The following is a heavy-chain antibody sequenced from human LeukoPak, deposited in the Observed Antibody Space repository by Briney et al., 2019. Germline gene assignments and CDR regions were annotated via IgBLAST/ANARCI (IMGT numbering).Heavy chain of an antibody. J-gene: IGHJ5*02. CDR1: GFTFSSYA. V-gene: IGHV3-30*04. CDR2: ISYDGSNK. D-gene: IGHD6-19*01. Sequence: GGSLRLSCAASGFTFSSYAMHWVRQAPGKGLEWVAVISYDGSNKYYADSVKGRFTISRDNSKNTLYLQMNSLRAEDTAVYYCARDHSGWSLDHWGRGTLVTVSS. CDR3: ARDHSGWSLDH.